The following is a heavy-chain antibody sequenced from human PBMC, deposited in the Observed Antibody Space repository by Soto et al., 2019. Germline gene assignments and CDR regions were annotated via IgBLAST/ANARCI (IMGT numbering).Heavy chain of an antibody. CDR3: ARDSGYRAEYYYGMDV. V-gene: IGHV4-31*03. J-gene: IGHJ6*02. D-gene: IGHD3-10*01. Sequence: LTCTVSGGSISSGGYYWSWIRQHPGKGLEWIGYIYYSGSTYYNPSLKSRVTISVDTSKNQFSLKLSSVTAADTAVYYCARDSGYRAEYYYGMDVWGQGTTVTVSS. CDR1: GGSISSGGYY. CDR2: IYYSGST.